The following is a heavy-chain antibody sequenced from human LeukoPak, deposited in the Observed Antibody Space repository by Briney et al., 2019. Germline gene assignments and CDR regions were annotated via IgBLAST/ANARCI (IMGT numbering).Heavy chain of an antibody. CDR3: ARVDIAMVLGVRD. CDR2: INHSGST. V-gene: IGHV4-34*01. Sequence: SETLSLTCAVYGGSFSGYYWSWIRQPPGKGLEWIGEINHSGSTNYNPSLKSRVTISVDTSKNQFSLKLSSVTAADTAMYYCARVDIAMVLGVRDWGQGTLVTVSS. J-gene: IGHJ4*02. D-gene: IGHD5-18*01. CDR1: GGSFSGYY.